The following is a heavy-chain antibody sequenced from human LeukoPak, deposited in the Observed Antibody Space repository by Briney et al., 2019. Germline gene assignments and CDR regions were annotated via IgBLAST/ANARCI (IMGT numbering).Heavy chain of an antibody. CDR1: GDSFSAYY. J-gene: IGHJ6*03. D-gene: IGHD6-13*01. CDR2: INHSGST. CDR3: ARRSIAAAGNFNFYYYMDV. V-gene: IGHV4-34*01. Sequence: SETLSLTCAVYGDSFSAYYWSWIRHPPGKGLVWIGEINHSGSTNYNQSLKSRVTISVDTSKNHFSLKLTSVTAADTAPYYCARRSIAAAGNFNFYYYMDVWGKGTTVTISS.